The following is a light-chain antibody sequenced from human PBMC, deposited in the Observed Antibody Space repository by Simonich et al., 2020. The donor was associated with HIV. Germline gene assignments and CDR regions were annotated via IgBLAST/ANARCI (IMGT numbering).Light chain of an antibody. CDR1: QSLLSNNKNF. Sequence: DIVMTQSPDSLPVSLGERATINCKSSQSLLSNNKNFLAWFQHKPGQPPKMLIYWASTRESGVPDRFSGSGSGTDFTLTISSLQAEDVAVYYCQQYNNWPQTFGQGTKVEIK. J-gene: IGKJ1*01. CDR2: WAS. V-gene: IGKV4-1*01. CDR3: QQYNNWPQT.